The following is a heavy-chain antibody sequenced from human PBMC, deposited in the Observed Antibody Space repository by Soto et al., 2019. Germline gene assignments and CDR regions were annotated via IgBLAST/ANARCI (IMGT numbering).Heavy chain of an antibody. Sequence: RASVKVSCKASGYTFTSYGISWVRQAPGQGLEWMGWTSAYNGNTNYAQKLQGRVTMTTDTSTSTAYMELRSLRSDDTAVYYCARDCSSTSCYRSYYYGMDVWGQGTTVTVSS. D-gene: IGHD2-2*01. CDR1: GYTFTSYG. CDR3: ARDCSSTSCYRSYYYGMDV. J-gene: IGHJ6*02. CDR2: TSAYNGNT. V-gene: IGHV1-18*01.